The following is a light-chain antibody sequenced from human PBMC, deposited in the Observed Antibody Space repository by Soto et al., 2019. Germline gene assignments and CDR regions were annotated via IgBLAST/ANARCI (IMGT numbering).Light chain of an antibody. Sequence: DIQVTQSPSTLSASIGDRVTITCRASQSISTRLAWFQQKPGRAPKLLIYQASSLESGVPSRFSGSGSGTQFTLTISSLQSEDFATYYCKQYNRYWTFGQGTKVEIK. V-gene: IGKV1-5*03. CDR3: KQYNRYWT. J-gene: IGKJ1*01. CDR2: QAS. CDR1: QSISTR.